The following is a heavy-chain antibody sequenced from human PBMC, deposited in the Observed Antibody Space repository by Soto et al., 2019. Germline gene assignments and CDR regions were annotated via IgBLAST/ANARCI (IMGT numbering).Heavy chain of an antibody. V-gene: IGHV1-46*01. D-gene: IGHD2-2*01. CDR2: INPSGGST. CDR1: GYTFTSYY. CDR3: ARDLLPLAGIVVVPAAGVNWFDP. J-gene: IGHJ5*02. Sequence: ASVNVSCKESGYTFTSYYMHWVRQAPGQGLERIGIINPSGGSTSYAQKFQGRVTMTRDTSTSTVYMELGSLRSEDTAVYYCARDLLPLAGIVVVPAAGVNWFDPWGQGTLVNVSS.